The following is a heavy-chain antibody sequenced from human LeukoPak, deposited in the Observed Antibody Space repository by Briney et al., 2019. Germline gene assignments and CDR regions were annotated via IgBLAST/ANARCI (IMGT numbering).Heavy chain of an antibody. V-gene: IGHV1-2*02. CDR2: LSPNSGDP. CDR3: ARAMASAAFDS. J-gene: IGHJ4*02. CDR1: GYTFTDSY. D-gene: IGHD6-13*01. Sequence: ASVKVSCKASGYTFTDSYIHWLRQAPGQGLEWMGWLSPNSGDPNHAQKFQDRITMTRDTSINTAYMDLTSLKSDDTAVYYCARAMASAAFDSWGQGTLVIVSS.